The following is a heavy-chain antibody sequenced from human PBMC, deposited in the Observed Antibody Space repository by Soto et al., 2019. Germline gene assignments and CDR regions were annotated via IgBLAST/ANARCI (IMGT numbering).Heavy chain of an antibody. D-gene: IGHD2-21*02. J-gene: IGHJ6*02. Sequence: GGSLRLSCAASGFTFSSYWIHWVRQAPGKGLVWVSRINSDGSSTSYADSVKGRFTISRDNAKNTLYLQMNSLRAEDTAVYYCAVAYCGGDCYPPNYGMDVWGQGTTVTVSS. CDR3: AVAYCGGDCYPPNYGMDV. CDR1: GFTFSSYW. CDR2: INSDGSST. V-gene: IGHV3-74*01.